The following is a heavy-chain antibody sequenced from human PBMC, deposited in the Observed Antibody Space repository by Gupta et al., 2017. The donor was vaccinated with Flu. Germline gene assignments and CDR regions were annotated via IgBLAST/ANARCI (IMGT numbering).Heavy chain of an antibody. J-gene: IGHJ5*02. CDR2: IYSTGHT. Sequence: GKGLEWIVYIYSTGHTDDNPSLKSRLSISVDTSQNQVSLRLSSVTAADTAVYFCARRYGRSATCFTADNGFDPWGQGALVTVSS. CDR3: ARRYGRSATCFTADNGFDP. D-gene: IGHD3-10*01. V-gene: IGHV4-31*02.